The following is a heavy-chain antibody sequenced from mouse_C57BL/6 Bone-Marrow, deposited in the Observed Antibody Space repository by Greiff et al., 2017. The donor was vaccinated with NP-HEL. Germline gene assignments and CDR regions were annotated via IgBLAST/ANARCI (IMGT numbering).Heavy chain of an antibody. CDR3: ARTYFYVSSGFAY. D-gene: IGHD1-1*01. CDR2: INPNYGTT. CDR1: GYSFTDYN. V-gene: IGHV1-39*01. J-gene: IGHJ3*01. Sequence: VQLKQSGPELVKPGASVKISCKASGYSFTDYNMNWVKQSNGKSLEWIGVINPNYGTTSYNQKFKGKATLTVDQSSSPSSLQLNSLSSEDSAVYYCARTYFYVSSGFAYWGHATLVTVSA.